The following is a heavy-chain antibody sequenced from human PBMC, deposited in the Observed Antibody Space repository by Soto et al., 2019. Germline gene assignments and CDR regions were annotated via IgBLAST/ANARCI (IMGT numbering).Heavy chain of an antibody. CDR1: GYTFTSYG. V-gene: IGHV1-18*01. CDR2: ISAYNGNT. D-gene: IGHD3-3*01. Sequence: ASVKVSCKASGYTFTSYGISWLRQAPGQGLEWMGWISAYNGNTNYAQKLQGRVTMTTDTSTSTAYMELRSLRSDDTAVYYCARGRYLTDFGVVEYYYYMDVWGKGTTVTVSS. CDR3: ARGRYLTDFGVVEYYYYMDV. J-gene: IGHJ6*03.